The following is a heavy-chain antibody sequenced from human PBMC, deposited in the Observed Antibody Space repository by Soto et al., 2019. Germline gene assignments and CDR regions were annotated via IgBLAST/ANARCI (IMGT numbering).Heavy chain of an antibody. V-gene: IGHV3-33*01. J-gene: IGHJ6*02. CDR2: ICYDGSNK. Sequence: QVQLVESGGGVVQPGGSLRLSCAASGFTFSSHGIHWVRQAPGKGLEWVAVICYDGSNKFYADSVKGRFTISRDNCKNSIYLQLNRLGAESTAVYYCARDTWVGTTPPYGHAMDVWGQGTRVTVSS. CDR1: GFTFSSHG. D-gene: IGHD1-26*01. CDR3: ARDTWVGTTPPYGHAMDV.